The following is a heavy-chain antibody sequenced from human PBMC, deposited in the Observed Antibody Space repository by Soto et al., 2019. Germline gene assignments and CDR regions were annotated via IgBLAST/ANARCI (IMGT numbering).Heavy chain of an antibody. CDR2: ITGSGRST. Sequence: VQLLESGGGLVQPGGSVRLSCAASGFTFSMYAMTWVRQAPGKGLKWVSVITGSGRSTYYTDSVRGRFTISRDNSKDMVSLQINRMRAEDPALYYGARVRDDGGPDYGGQGTLVTVSS. CDR3: ARVRDDGGPDY. CDR1: GFTFSMYA. V-gene: IGHV3-23*01. J-gene: IGHJ4*02. D-gene: IGHD3-3*01.